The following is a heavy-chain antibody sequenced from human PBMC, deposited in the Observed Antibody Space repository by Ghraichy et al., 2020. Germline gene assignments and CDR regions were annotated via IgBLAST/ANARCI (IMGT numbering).Heavy chain of an antibody. CDR2: ISGSGGST. D-gene: IGHD1-26*01. J-gene: IGHJ4*02. Sequence: GGSLRLSCAASGFTFSNYAMSWVRQAPGKGLEWVSAISGSGGSTFYADSVKGRFTISRDNSKNTLYLQMNSLRVEDTAVYYCAKVRGSFGGQGVDYWGQGTLVTVSS. V-gene: IGHV3-23*01. CDR3: AKVRGSFGGQGVDY. CDR1: GFTFSNYA.